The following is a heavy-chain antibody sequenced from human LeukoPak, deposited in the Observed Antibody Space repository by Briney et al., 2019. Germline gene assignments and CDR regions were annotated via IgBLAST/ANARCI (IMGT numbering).Heavy chain of an antibody. CDR3: ACSHNYYGSANWFDP. Sequence: PSETLSLTCTVSGGSISSGSYYWSWIRQPAGKGLEWIGRIYTSGSTNYNPSLKSRVTISVDTSKNQFSLKLSSVTAADTAVYYCACSHNYYGSANWFDPWGQGTLVTVSS. V-gene: IGHV4-61*02. CDR1: GGSISSGSYY. CDR2: IYTSGST. D-gene: IGHD3-10*01. J-gene: IGHJ5*02.